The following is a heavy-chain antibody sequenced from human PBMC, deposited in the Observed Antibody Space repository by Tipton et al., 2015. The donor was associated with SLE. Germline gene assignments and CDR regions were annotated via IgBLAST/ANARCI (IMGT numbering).Heavy chain of an antibody. V-gene: IGHV4-39*07. D-gene: IGHD2-15*01. J-gene: IGHJ5*02. Sequence: TLSLTCTVSGASISSSSYFWGWIRQSPGKGLEWIGSIDNSGSTYDNPSLRSRVTMSVDTSMNQFSLEMSSVTAADTAVYYCARVPGDCGAGRCYHWFDPWGQGTLVTVSS. CDR2: IDNSGST. CDR1: GASISSSSYF. CDR3: ARVPGDCGAGRCYHWFDP.